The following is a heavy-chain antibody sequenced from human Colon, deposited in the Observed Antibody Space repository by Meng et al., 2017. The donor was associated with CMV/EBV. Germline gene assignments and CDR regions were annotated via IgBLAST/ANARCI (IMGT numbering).Heavy chain of an antibody. J-gene: IGHJ4*02. D-gene: IGHD2-2*01. CDR3: ARTILVAPTVMPVRGGKVFDY. CDR2: INPSGST. Sequence: FSGYYWDWIRQPTGKGLEWIGEINPSGSTNYNPSLKSRVSFSVEPSKNQFSLNLSSVTAADTAVYYCARTILVAPTVMPVRGGKVFDYWGQGTLVTVSS. V-gene: IGHV4-34*01. CDR1: FSGYY.